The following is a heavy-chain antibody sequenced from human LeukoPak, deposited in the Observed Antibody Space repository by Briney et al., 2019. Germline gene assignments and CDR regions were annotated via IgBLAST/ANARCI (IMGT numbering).Heavy chain of an antibody. CDR2: IYSGGST. Sequence: GSLRLSCAASEFTVSSNYMSWVRQAPGKGLEWVSVIYSGGSTYYADSVKGRFTISRDNSKNTLYLQMNSLRAEDTAVYYCARVDLQQPQLRHFDYWGQGTLVTVSS. V-gene: IGHV3-66*01. CDR1: EFTVSSNY. CDR3: ARVDLQQPQLRHFDY. J-gene: IGHJ4*02. D-gene: IGHD6-13*01.